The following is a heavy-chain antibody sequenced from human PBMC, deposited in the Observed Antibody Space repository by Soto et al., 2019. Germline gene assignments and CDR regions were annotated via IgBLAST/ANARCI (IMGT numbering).Heavy chain of an antibody. CDR3: ATREGGAVTAIPDAFDI. CDR2: IIPIFGTA. V-gene: IGHV1-69*01. D-gene: IGHD2-21*02. Sequence: QVQLVQSGAEVKKPGSSVKVSCKASGGTFSSYAISWVRQAPGQGLEWMGGIIPIFGTANYAQKFQGRVTITADESTSTAYMEMSSLRSEGTTVYYCATREGGAVTAIPDAFDIWGQGTMVTVSS. J-gene: IGHJ3*02. CDR1: GGTFSSYA.